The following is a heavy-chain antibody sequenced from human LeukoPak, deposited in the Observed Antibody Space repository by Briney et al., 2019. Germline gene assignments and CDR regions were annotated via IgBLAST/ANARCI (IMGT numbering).Heavy chain of an antibody. V-gene: IGHV3-48*01. CDR1: GFTFSSYS. CDR3: ARYSSGWPYYFDY. Sequence: GGSLRLSCAASGFTFSSYSMNWVRQAPGKGLEWVSYISSSSSTIYYADSVKGRFTISRDNSKNTLYLQMNSLRAEDTAVYYCARYSSGWPYYFDYWGQGTLVTVSS. J-gene: IGHJ4*02. CDR2: ISSSSSTI. D-gene: IGHD6-19*01.